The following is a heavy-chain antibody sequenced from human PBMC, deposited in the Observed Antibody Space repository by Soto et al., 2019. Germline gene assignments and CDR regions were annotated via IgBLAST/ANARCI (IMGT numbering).Heavy chain of an antibody. D-gene: IGHD2-2*01. CDR2: IHYTGST. Sequence: SETLSLTCTVSGDSISSGDYYWSWIRQPPGQGLEWIAYIHYTGSTDQNPSLKGRVTIPVDTSRNQFSLKLRSVTAADMAVYYCARVPDYWGQGILVTVSS. CDR1: GDSISSGDYY. CDR3: ARVPDY. V-gene: IGHV4-61*08. J-gene: IGHJ4*02.